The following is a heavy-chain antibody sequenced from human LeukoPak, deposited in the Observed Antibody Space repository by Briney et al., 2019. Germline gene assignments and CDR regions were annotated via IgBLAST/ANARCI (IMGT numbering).Heavy chain of an antibody. J-gene: IGHJ4*02. Sequence: ASVKVSCKASGYTFTSYGISWVRQAPGQGLEWMGWISAYNGNTNYAQKLQGRVTMTTDTSTSTAYMELRSLRSDDTVVYYCARDIVVVTAMPDPFDYWGQGTLVTVSS. D-gene: IGHD2-21*02. CDR1: GYTFTSYG. CDR2: ISAYNGNT. V-gene: IGHV1-18*01. CDR3: ARDIVVVTAMPDPFDY.